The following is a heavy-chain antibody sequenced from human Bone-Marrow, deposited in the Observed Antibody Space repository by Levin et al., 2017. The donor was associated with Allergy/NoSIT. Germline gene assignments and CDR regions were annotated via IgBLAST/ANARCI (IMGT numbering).Heavy chain of an antibody. D-gene: IGHD2-2*01. Sequence: RGESLKISCKGSGYSFTSFWIGWVRQMPGKGLEWVGVTHPGDSDIKYSPSFQGRVTISADKSISTVYLQWSSLKASDSAMYYCARLVGVILPTGASNWFDPWGLGTLVTVSS. V-gene: IGHV5-51*01. J-gene: IGHJ5*02. CDR1: GYSFTSFW. CDR3: ARLVGVILPTGASNWFDP. CDR2: THPGDSDI.